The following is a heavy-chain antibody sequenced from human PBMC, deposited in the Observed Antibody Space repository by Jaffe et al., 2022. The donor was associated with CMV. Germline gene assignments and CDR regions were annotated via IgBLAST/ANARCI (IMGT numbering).Heavy chain of an antibody. CDR1: GFTFSSYW. Sequence: EVQLVESGGGLVQPGGSLRLSCAASGFTFSSYWMSWVRQAPGKGLEWVANIKQDGSEKYYVDSVKGRFTISRDNAKNSLYLQMNSLRAEDTAVYYCARDSGSGYDFWSGYYHYYYGMDVWGQGTTVTVSS. V-gene: IGHV3-7*01. CDR2: IKQDGSEK. CDR3: ARDSGSGYDFWSGYYHYYYGMDV. D-gene: IGHD3-3*01. J-gene: IGHJ6*02.